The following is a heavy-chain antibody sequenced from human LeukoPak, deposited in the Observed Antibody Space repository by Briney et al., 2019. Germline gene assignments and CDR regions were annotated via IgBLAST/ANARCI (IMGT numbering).Heavy chain of an antibody. V-gene: IGHV4-59*01. CDR1: GGSISSYY. J-gene: IGHJ3*02. CDR2: IYYSGST. Sequence: SETLSLTCTVSGGSISSYYWSWIRQPPGKGLEWIGYIYYSGSTNYNPSLKSRVTISVDTSKNQFSLKLSSVTAADTAVYYCARIGHYGSGNHDAFDIWGQGTMVTVSS. CDR3: ARIGHYGSGNHDAFDI. D-gene: IGHD3-10*01.